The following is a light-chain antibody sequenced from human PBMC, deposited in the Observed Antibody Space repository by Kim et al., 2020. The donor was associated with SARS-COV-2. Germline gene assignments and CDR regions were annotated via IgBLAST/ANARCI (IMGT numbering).Light chain of an antibody. V-gene: IGKV2-30*02. CDR1: QSLVHSDGNTY. CDR2: KVS. Sequence: DVVLTQSPLSLPVTLGQPASISCRSSQSLVHSDGNTYLMWFLQRPGQSPRRLIYKVSKRDSGVPDRFSGSGSGTDFTLKISRVEAEDVGVYYCLQGTHSPPWTFGQGTRVDIK. CDR3: LQGTHSPPWT. J-gene: IGKJ1*01.